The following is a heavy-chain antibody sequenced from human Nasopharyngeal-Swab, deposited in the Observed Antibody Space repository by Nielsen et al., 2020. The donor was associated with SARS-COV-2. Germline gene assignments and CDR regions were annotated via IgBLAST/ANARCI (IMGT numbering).Heavy chain of an antibody. CDR2: INPNSGGT. V-gene: IGHV1-2*06. CDR1: GYIFTSYD. Sequence: ASVKVSCKASGYIFTSYDISWVRQAPGQGLEWMGRINPNSGGTNYAQKFQGGVTMTRDTSISTAYMDLSRLRSDDTAVYYCASFVNSPDWDSRFDYWGQGTLVTVSS. D-gene: IGHD3/OR15-3a*01. CDR3: ASFVNSPDWDSRFDY. J-gene: IGHJ4*02.